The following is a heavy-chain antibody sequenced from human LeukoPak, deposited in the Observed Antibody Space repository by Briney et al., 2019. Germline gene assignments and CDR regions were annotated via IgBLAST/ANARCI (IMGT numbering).Heavy chain of an antibody. V-gene: IGHV4-34*09. J-gene: IGHJ4*02. CDR2: IYYSGST. CDR1: GGSFSGYY. CDR3: ARGGGARTSPFDY. Sequence: SETLSLTCAVYGGSFSGYYWSWIRQPPGKGLEWIGYIYYSGSTYYNPSLKSRVTISVDTSKNQFSLKLSSVTAADTAVYYCARGGGARTSPFDYWGQGTLVTVSS. D-gene: IGHD1-1*01.